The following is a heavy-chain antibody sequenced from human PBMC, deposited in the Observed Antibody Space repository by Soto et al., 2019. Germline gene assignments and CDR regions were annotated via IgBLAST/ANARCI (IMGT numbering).Heavy chain of an antibody. J-gene: IGHJ4*02. Sequence: EVQLVESGGALVPPGGSLRLSCAASGFKFIMYSMNWVRQATGKGLEWSAYITSDTKTIKYGDSVKGRFTISRDNAKNSVYLQMTDLSDEDTAVYYCARSVEGHFDYWGQGTVVTVSS. CDR3: ARSVEGHFDY. CDR1: GFKFIMYS. D-gene: IGHD6-19*01. V-gene: IGHV3-48*02. CDR2: ITSDTKTI.